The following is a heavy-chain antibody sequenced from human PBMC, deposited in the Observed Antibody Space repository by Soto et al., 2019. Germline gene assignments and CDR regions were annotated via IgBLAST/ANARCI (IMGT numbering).Heavy chain of an antibody. CDR3: ATPVISIVVPITEDN. Sequence: EVQLVESGGGLVKPGGSLRLSCAASGFTFSRYSMNWVRQAPGKGLEWVSSISSSSSYIYYADSVKGRFTISRENAKNSLYLQMNSLRAEDTAVYYCATPVISIVVPITEDNWGQGTLVTVSS. J-gene: IGHJ4*02. CDR2: ISSSSSYI. V-gene: IGHV3-21*01. CDR1: GFTFSRYS. D-gene: IGHD3-22*01.